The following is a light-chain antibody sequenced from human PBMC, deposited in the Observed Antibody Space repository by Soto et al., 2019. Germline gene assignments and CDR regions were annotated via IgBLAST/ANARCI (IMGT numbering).Light chain of an antibody. CDR1: QSISSY. CDR2: TAS. CDR3: QQSYSTPT. Sequence: DIQMTQSPSSLSASVGDRVTITCRASQSISSYLNWFQQKPGKAPKLLIYTASCLQSGVPSRFSGSGSGTDFTLTISSLQPEDIATYYCQQSYSTPTFGGGTKVEIK. V-gene: IGKV1-39*01. J-gene: IGKJ4*01.